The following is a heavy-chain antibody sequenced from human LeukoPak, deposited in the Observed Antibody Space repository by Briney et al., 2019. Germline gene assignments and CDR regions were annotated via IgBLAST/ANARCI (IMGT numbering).Heavy chain of an antibody. CDR3: AKDRSCGSGSYWFWSDAFDI. CDR1: GFTFSSYA. J-gene: IGHJ3*02. CDR2: ISGSGGST. V-gene: IGHV3-23*01. D-gene: IGHD3-10*01. Sequence: GGSLRLSCAASGFTFSSYAMSWVRQAPGKGLEWVSAISGSGGSTYYADSVKGRFTISRDNSKNTLYLQMNSLRAEDTAVYYCAKDRSCGSGSYWFWSDAFDIWGQGTMVTVSS.